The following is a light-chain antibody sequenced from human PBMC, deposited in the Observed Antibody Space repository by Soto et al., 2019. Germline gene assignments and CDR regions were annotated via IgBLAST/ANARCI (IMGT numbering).Light chain of an antibody. V-gene: IGLV2-23*01. Sequence: QSVLTQPASVSGSPGQSITISCTGTSSDVGSYTLVSWYQQHPGKAPKLIIYEGTKRPSGVSNRFSGSKSGNTASLTISGLQVEDEADYYCCSYAGSPTYPWVFGGGTKLTVL. CDR2: EGT. J-gene: IGLJ3*02. CDR3: CSYAGSPTYPWV. CDR1: SSDVGSYTL.